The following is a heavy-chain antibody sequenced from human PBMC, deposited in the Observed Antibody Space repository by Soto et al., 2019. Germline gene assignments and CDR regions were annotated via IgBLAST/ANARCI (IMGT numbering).Heavy chain of an antibody. CDR2: IFYRGKT. Sequence: SETLSLTCTVSGGSISSYSWTWIRQPPGKGLEWIGYIFYRGKTLYNPSLQSRVTISVDTSKNQFSLRLSSVTAADTAVYYCTRHAIIPKLQYGMDVWGQGASVTVSS. D-gene: IGHD2-15*01. CDR1: GGSISSYS. J-gene: IGHJ6*02. CDR3: TRHAIIPKLQYGMDV. V-gene: IGHV4-59*01.